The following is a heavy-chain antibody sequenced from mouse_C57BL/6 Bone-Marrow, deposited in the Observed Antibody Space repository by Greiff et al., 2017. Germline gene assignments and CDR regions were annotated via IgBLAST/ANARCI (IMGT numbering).Heavy chain of an antibody. D-gene: IGHD1-1*01. Sequence: EVKVVESGGGLVKPGGSLKLSCAASGFTFSDYGMHWVRQAPEKGLEWVAYISSGSSTIYYADTLKGRFTISRDNAKNTLFLQMTSLRSEDTAMYYCARNYYGSSRDYWGQGTTLTVSS. CDR1: GFTFSDYG. CDR2: ISSGSSTI. CDR3: ARNYYGSSRDY. V-gene: IGHV5-17*01. J-gene: IGHJ2*01.